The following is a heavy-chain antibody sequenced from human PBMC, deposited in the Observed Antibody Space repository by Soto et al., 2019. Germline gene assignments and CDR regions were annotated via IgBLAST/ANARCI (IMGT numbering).Heavy chain of an antibody. CDR1: GGSVSSGSYY. Sequence: QVQLQESGPGLVKPSETLSLTCTVSGGSVSSGSYYWSWIRQPPGKGLEWIGYIYYSGSTNYNPPLKSRVTIAVDTSKNQFSLKLSSVTAADTAVYYCARGAGTTFYWGQGTLVTVSS. CDR3: ARGAGTTFY. V-gene: IGHV4-61*01. D-gene: IGHD1-1*01. CDR2: IYYSGST. J-gene: IGHJ4*02.